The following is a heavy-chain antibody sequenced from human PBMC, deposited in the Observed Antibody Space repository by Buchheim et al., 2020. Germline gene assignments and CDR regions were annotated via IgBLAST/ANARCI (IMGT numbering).Heavy chain of an antibody. CDR1: GITFSDFC. CDR2: ISYDGSDK. J-gene: IGHJ4*02. CDR3: ANSRGDDDGDYGVDY. Sequence: QVQLVEFGGGVVQPGRSLRLSCAVSGITFSDFCMHWVRQAPGKGLQWVALISYDGSDKYYADSVKGRFTISRDNSKNTLYLQMNSLRPGDTAVEYCANSRGDDDGDYGVDYWGQGTL. V-gene: IGHV3-30*18. D-gene: IGHD4-17*01.